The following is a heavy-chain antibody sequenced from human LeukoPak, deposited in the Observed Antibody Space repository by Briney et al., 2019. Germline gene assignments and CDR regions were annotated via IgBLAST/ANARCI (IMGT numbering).Heavy chain of an antibody. Sequence: GGSLRLSCAASGFTFDDYAMHWVRQAPGKGLEWVSGISWNSGSIGYADSVKGRFTISRDNAKNSLYLQMNSLRAEDTAVYYCAKRVAASSGANDYWGQGTLVTVSS. CDR2: ISWNSGSI. D-gene: IGHD5-18*01. CDR1: GFTFDDYA. J-gene: IGHJ4*02. V-gene: IGHV3-9*01. CDR3: AKRVAASSGANDY.